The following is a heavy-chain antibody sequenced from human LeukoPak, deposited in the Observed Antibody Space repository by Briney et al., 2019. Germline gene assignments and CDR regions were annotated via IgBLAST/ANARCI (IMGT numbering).Heavy chain of an antibody. J-gene: IGHJ4*02. D-gene: IGHD3-22*01. CDR1: GYTFTSYG. Sequence: ASVKVSCKASGYTFTSYGISWVRQAPGQGLEWMGWISAYNGNTNCAQKLQGRVTITTDTSTSTAYMELRSLRSDDTAVYYCARDYYDSSGFLGNDYWGQGTLVTVSS. V-gene: IGHV1-18*01. CDR3: ARDYYDSSGFLGNDY. CDR2: ISAYNGNT.